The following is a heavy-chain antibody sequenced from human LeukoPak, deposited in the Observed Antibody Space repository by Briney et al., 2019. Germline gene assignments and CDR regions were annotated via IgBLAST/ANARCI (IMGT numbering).Heavy chain of an antibody. V-gene: IGHV4-30-4*01. J-gene: IGHJ4*02. Sequence: SETLSLTCTVSGGSISSDDYYWSWIRQPPGKGLEWIGYIYYSGSTYYNPSLKSRVTISVDTSKNQFSLKLSSVTAADTAVYYCASGSGYSHFDYWGQGTLVTVSS. CDR2: IYYSGST. CDR1: GGSISSDDYY. CDR3: ASGSGYSHFDY. D-gene: IGHD3-3*01.